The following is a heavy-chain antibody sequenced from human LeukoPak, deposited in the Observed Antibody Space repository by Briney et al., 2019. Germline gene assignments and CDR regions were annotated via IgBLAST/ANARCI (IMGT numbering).Heavy chain of an antibody. CDR3: ARVSDVGGMDV. D-gene: IGHD3-3*02. CDR2: IYYSGST. CDR1: GGSISSYY. Sequence: SETLSLTCTVSGGSISSYYWSWIRQPPGKGLEWIGYIYYSGSTNYNPSLKSRVTISVDTSKNQFSLELSSVTAADTAVYYCARVSDVGGMDVWGQGTTVTVSS. V-gene: IGHV4-59*01. J-gene: IGHJ6*02.